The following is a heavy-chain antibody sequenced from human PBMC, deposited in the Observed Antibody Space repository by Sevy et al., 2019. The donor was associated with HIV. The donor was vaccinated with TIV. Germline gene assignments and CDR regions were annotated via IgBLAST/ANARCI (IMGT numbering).Heavy chain of an antibody. V-gene: IGHV1-18*04. CDR2: ISAYNGNK. Sequence: ASVKVSCKASGYTFTSYGISWVRQAPGQGLEWMGWISAYNGNKNYAQKLQGRVTMTTDTSTSTAYLERRSMRSDDTAGYYCARDPSYGSGSYYRAYYFDYWGQGTLVTVSS. D-gene: IGHD3-10*01. CDR1: GYTFTSYG. J-gene: IGHJ4*02. CDR3: ARDPSYGSGSYYRAYYFDY.